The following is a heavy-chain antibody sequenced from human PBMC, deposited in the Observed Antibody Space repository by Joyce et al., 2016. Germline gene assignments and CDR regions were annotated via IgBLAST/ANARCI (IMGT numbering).Heavy chain of an antibody. J-gene: IGHJ4*02. CDR1: GSTLTELS. Sequence: QVQLVQSGAEVKKPGASVKVSCKVSGSTLTELSMYWARQAPGKGLEWMGGFDPEDGETIYAQKFQGRVTMTEDTSTDTAYMELSSLRSEDTAVYYCATSMRGSYFFDYWGQGTLVTVSS. V-gene: IGHV1-24*01. D-gene: IGHD1-26*01. CDR3: ATSMRGSYFFDY. CDR2: FDPEDGET.